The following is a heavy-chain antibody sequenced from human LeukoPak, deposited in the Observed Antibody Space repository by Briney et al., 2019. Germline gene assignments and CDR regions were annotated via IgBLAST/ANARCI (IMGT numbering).Heavy chain of an antibody. J-gene: IGHJ5*02. CDR2: IYTSGST. V-gene: IGHV4-4*07. CDR1: GGSISSYY. CDR3: AREEKSSTSSYWINWFDP. Sequence: SETLSLTCTVSGGSISSYYWSWIRQPAGKGLEWIGRIYTSGSTNYNPSLKSRVTMSVDTSKNQSSLKLSSVTAADTAVYYCAREEKSSTSSYWINWFDPWGQGTLVTVSS. D-gene: IGHD2-2*01.